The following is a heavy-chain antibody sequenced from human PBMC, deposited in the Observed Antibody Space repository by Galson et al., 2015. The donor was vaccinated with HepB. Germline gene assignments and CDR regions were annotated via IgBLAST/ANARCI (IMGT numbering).Heavy chain of an antibody. V-gene: IGHV3-21*01. J-gene: IGHJ6*03. Sequence: SLRLSCAASGFMGGAYSINGVHQTPGKGLEWLSAMDSTSAYLNYGDSVMGRFTSSRYNARKSLHRQMHSLLAEDTAVYFCARMHELHAPSYKYGYDMDVRGQGKPIAVSS. CDR3: ARMHELHAPSYKYGYDMDV. D-gene: IGHD3-10*01. CDR2: MDSTSAYL. CDR1: GFMGGAYS.